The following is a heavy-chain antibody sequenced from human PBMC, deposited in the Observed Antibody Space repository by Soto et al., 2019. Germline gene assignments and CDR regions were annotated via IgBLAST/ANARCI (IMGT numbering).Heavy chain of an antibody. CDR1: GGTFSRYA. CDR3: SSTLGLAVAGPGRFHL. CDR2: ITAMFGTT. J-gene: IGHJ2*01. D-gene: IGHD6-19*01. Sequence: QVQLVQSGAEVKKYGSSVKVSCKASGGTFSRYAISWVRQAPGQGLEWMGGITAMFGTTNYAQRCQGRVTITADESTITAYLQLSSLTSDHTAVCYFSSTLGLAVAGPGRFHLWGRGLLVTVSS. V-gene: IGHV1-69*12.